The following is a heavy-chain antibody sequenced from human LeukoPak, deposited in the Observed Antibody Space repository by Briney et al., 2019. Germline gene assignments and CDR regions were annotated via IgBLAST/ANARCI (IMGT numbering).Heavy chain of an antibody. CDR1: GGSISSSSYY. CDR3: ARDRVYYYDSSGPIFDI. Sequence: SETLSLTCTVSGGSISSSSYYWGWIRQPPGKGLEWIGYIYYSGSTNYNPSLKSRVTISVDTSKNQFSLKLSSVTAADTAVYYCARDRVYYYDSSGPIFDIWGQGTMVTVSS. J-gene: IGHJ3*02. CDR2: IYYSGST. D-gene: IGHD3-22*01. V-gene: IGHV4-61*05.